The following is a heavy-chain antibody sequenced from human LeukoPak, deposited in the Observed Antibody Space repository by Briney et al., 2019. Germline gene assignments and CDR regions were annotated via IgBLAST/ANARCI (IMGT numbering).Heavy chain of an antibody. CDR1: GYTFTGYY. Sequence: ASVTVSCKASGYTFTGYYMHWVRQAPGQGLEWMGWINPNSGGTNYAQKFQGRVTMTRDTSISTAYMELSRLRSDDTAVYYCASLLWFGDLSLPWGQGTLVTVSS. D-gene: IGHD3-10*01. V-gene: IGHV1-2*02. J-gene: IGHJ4*02. CDR2: INPNSGGT. CDR3: ASLLWFGDLSLP.